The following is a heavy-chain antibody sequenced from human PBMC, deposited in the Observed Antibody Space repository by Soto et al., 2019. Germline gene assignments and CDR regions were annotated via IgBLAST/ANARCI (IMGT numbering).Heavy chain of an antibody. CDR2: ISSSGSTI. V-gene: IGHV3-11*01. CDR3: ASDRWQQRDAFDI. D-gene: IGHD6-13*01. J-gene: IGHJ3*02. Sequence: QVQLVESGGGLVKPGGSLRLSCAASGFTFSDYYMSWIRQAPGKGLEWVSYISSSGSTIYYADSVKGRFTISRDNAKNSLYLQMQRLRAGDAAVYYCASDRWQQRDAFDILGPGTLVTLSS. CDR1: GFTFSDYY.